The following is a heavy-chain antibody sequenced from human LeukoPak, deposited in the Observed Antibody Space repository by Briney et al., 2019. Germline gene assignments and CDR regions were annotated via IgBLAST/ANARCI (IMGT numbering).Heavy chain of an antibody. J-gene: IGHJ4*02. CDR2: INHSGST. CDR1: GGSFSGYY. V-gene: IGHV4-34*01. CDR3: ARDAGGPTVRQFAY. D-gene: IGHD5-24*01. Sequence: ASETLSLTCAVYGGSFSGYYWSWIRQPPGKGLEWIGEINHSGSTNYNPSLKSRVTISVDTSKNQFSLKLSSVTAADTAVNYCARDAGGPTVRQFAYWGQGTLVTVSS.